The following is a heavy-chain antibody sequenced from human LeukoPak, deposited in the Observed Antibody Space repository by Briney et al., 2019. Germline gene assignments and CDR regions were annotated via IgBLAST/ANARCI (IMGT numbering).Heavy chain of an antibody. D-gene: IGHD1-26*01. CDR1: GFTFSSYA. J-gene: IGHJ3*02. V-gene: IGHV3-23*01. CDR3: AKDRGGSYGKVAAFDI. CDR2: ISGSGGST. Sequence: GGSLRLSCAASGFTFSSYAMSWVRQAPGKGLEWVSAISGSGGSTYYADSVKGRFTISRDNSKNTLYLQMNSLRAEDTAVYYCAKDRGGSYGKVAAFDIWGQGTMVTVSS.